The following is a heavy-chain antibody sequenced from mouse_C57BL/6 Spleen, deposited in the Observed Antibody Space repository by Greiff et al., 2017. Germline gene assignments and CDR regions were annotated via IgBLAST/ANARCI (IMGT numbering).Heavy chain of an antibody. CDR1: GYAFSSSW. V-gene: IGHV1-82*01. CDR3: ARHLFHY. J-gene: IGHJ2*01. Sequence: QVQLKESGPELVKPGASVKISCKASGYAFSSSWMNWVKQRPGKGLEWIGRIYPGDGDTNYNGKFKGKATLTADKSSSTAYMQLSSLTSEDSAVYFCARHLFHYWGQGTTLTVSS. D-gene: IGHD6-1*01. CDR2: IYPGDGDT.